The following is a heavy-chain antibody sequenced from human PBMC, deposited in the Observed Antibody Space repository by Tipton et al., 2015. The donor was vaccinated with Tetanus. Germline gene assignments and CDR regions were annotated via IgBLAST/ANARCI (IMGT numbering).Heavy chain of an antibody. CDR1: GGSMTSGSYY. V-gene: IGHV4-39*02. D-gene: IGHD2-15*01. Sequence: TLSLTCTVSGGSMTSGSYYWGWIRQPPGKGLEWIGSIYNGGGTHYNPSLKGRVTVSVDTSMNSFSLNLSSVTAADTAVYYCARDGSGFGGSYDYWGQGTLVTVSS. CDR2: IYNGGGT. CDR3: ARDGSGFGGSYDY. J-gene: IGHJ4*02.